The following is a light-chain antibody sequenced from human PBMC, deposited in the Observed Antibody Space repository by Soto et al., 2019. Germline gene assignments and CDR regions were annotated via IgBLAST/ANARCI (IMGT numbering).Light chain of an antibody. V-gene: IGLV2-14*01. J-gene: IGLJ2*01. Sequence: QSALTQPASVSGSPXQXITISCTGTSSDVGGYNYVSWYQQHPGKAPKLIIYEVSNRPSGVSNRFSGSKSGNTASLTISGLQAEDEADYYCSSYTSSSTRVFGGGTKLTVL. CDR1: SSDVGGYNY. CDR2: EVS. CDR3: SSYTSSSTRV.